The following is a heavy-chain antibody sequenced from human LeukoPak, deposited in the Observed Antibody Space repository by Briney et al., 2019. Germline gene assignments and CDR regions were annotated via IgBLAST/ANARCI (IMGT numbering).Heavy chain of an antibody. CDR3: AREGISSSPHFDY. CDR2: TYYSGSA. J-gene: IGHJ4*02. D-gene: IGHD6-6*01. Sequence: NPSETLSLTCTVSGGSVSSGSYYWSWIRQPPGKGLEWIGYTYYSGSANYNPSLKSRVTISVDTSKNQFSLKLSSVTAADTAVYYCAREGISSSPHFDYWGQGTLVTVSS. CDR1: GGSVSSGSYY. V-gene: IGHV4-61*01.